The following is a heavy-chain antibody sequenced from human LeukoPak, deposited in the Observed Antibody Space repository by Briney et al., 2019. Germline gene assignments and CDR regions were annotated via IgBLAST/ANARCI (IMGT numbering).Heavy chain of an antibody. CDR3: ARDPGNTDWYNFDF. V-gene: IGHV4-59*11. J-gene: IGHJ4*02. D-gene: IGHD3-9*01. Sequence: SETLSLTCTVSGGSLSGHFWSWFRRPAGKGLENIGYIHSSGSTNYNPSYKSRVTVSLEMSKNQFSLSLSSVTAADTAVYYCARDPGNTDWYNFDFWRQGILVTVSS. CDR1: GGSLSGHF. CDR2: IHSSGST.